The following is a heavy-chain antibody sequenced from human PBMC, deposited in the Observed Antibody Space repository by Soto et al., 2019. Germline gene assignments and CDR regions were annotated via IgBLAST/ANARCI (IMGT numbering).Heavy chain of an antibody. CDR3: ASSKLQDYVWGSYRFAPLSFDY. Sequence: ASVKVSCKASGYTFTSYAMHWVRQAPGQRLEWMGWINAGNGNTKYSQKFEGRVTITRDTSASTAYMELSSLRSEDTAVYYCASSKLQDYVWGSYRFAPLSFDYWGQGTLVTFSS. V-gene: IGHV1-3*01. J-gene: IGHJ4*02. D-gene: IGHD3-16*02. CDR1: GYTFTSYA. CDR2: INAGNGNT.